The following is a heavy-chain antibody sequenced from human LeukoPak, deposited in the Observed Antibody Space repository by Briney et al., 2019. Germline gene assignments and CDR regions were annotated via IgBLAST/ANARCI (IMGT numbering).Heavy chain of an antibody. V-gene: IGHV1-2*06. CDR3: ARSNYYYYGMDV. Sequence: APVTVSCTASGYTFTGYYMHWVRQAPGQGLEWMGRINPNSGGTNYAQKFQGRVTMTRDTSISTAYMELSRLRSDDTAVYYCARSNYYYYGMDVWGQGTTVTVSS. CDR1: GYTFTGYY. D-gene: IGHD6-6*01. J-gene: IGHJ6*02. CDR2: INPNSGGT.